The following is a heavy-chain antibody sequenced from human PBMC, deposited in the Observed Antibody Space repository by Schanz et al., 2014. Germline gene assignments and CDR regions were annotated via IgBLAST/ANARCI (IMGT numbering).Heavy chain of an antibody. CDR3: GRRTSAGAFDI. Sequence: QVQLVQSGAEVKKPGASVKVSCEASGYTFTSYYIHWFRQAPRQALGWMGLTNPSVGNTNSAQKFRGRVDMTRDTSTSTVYMELSSVRAEDTAVYVCGRRTSAGAFDIGGQGTM. CDR2: TNPSVGNT. V-gene: IGHV1-46*03. CDR1: GYTFTSYY. J-gene: IGHJ3*02.